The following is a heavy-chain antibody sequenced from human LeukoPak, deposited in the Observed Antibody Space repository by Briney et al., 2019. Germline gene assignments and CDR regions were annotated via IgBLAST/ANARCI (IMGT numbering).Heavy chain of an antibody. CDR3: ASSNYYDSSGSWEFDY. D-gene: IGHD3-22*01. J-gene: IGHJ4*02. Sequence: ASVKVSCKASGYTFTSYGISWVRQAPGQGLEWMGWISAYNGNTNYAQKLQGRVTMTTDTSTSTAYMELRSPRSDDTAVYYCASSNYYDSSGSWEFDYWGQGTLVTVSS. V-gene: IGHV1-18*01. CDR1: GYTFTSYG. CDR2: ISAYNGNT.